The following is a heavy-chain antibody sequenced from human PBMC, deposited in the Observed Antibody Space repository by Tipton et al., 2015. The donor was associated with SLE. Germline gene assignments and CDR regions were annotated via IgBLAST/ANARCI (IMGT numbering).Heavy chain of an antibody. CDR3: ATPYSNSSGKFDY. CDR1: GASISSYH. Sequence: TLSLTCTVSGASISSYHWSWVRQPPGKGLEWIGYIYYSGSTNYNPSLKSRVTISVDTSKNQFSLKLNSVTAADTAVYYCATPYSNSSGKFDYWGQGALVTVSS. D-gene: IGHD6-6*01. V-gene: IGHV4-59*08. J-gene: IGHJ4*02. CDR2: IYYSGST.